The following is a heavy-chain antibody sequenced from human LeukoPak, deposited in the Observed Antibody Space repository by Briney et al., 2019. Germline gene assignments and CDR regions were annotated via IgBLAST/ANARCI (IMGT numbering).Heavy chain of an antibody. J-gene: IGHJ2*01. CDR2: INTEGKTT. Sequence: PGGSLRLSCVASGFTFSSYWMYWVRQGPAKGLVWVSRINTEGKTTHYADSVKGRFIISRDNAKNTLYLEMNSLRAEDTAVYYCARDPGSYAHDWYFDLWGRGTLVTVSS. CDR3: ARDPGSYAHDWYFDL. V-gene: IGHV3-74*01. D-gene: IGHD1-26*01. CDR1: GFTFSSYW.